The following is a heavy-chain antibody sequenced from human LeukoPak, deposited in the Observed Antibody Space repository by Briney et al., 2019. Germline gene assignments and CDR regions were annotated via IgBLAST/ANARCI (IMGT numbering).Heavy chain of an antibody. CDR2: VYFTGNT. J-gene: IGHJ4*02. V-gene: IGHV4-59*08. CDR1: GTSISGDY. CDR3: AGHHPRNTVDF. D-gene: IGHD2/OR15-2a*01. Sequence: SETLSLTCTVSGTSISGDYWSWIRQPPGKGLEWIGYVYFTGNTNYNPSLKSRVTISMDTSKNQISLTVTSVTAADTAVYYCAGHHPRNTVDFWGQGTLVTVSS.